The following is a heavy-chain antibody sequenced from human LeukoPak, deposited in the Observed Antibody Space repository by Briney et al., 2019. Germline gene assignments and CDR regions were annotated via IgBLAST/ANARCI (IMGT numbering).Heavy chain of an antibody. CDR1: EYSFTSYS. CDR2: IHPGDSNI. Sequence: GESLKISCKGFEYSFTSYSIAWVRQTPGKGPEWMGIIHPGDSNIRYSPSFQGKITISADKSISTAYLQWSSLKASDTAMYYCARQTPNQYGMDVWGTGTTVTVSS. J-gene: IGHJ6*04. D-gene: IGHD2-15*01. CDR3: ARQTPNQYGMDV. V-gene: IGHV5-51*01.